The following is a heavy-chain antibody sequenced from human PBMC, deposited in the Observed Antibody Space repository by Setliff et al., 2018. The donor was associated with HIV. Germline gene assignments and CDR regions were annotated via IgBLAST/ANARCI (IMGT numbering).Heavy chain of an antibody. CDR1: GGSISSYY. V-gene: IGHV4-59*01. CDR2: IYYSGST. D-gene: IGHD3-3*01. CDR3: ARCPPTTFWSGYTYYYYMDV. J-gene: IGHJ6*03. Sequence: PSETLSLTCTVSGGSISSYYWSWIRQPPGKGLEWIGYIYYSGSTNYNPSLKSRVTISVDTSKNQFSLKLNSVTAADTAVYYCARCPPTTFWSGYTYYYYMDVWGKGTTVTVSS.